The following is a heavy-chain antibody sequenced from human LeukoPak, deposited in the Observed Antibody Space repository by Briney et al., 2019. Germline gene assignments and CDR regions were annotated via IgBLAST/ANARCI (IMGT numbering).Heavy chain of an antibody. D-gene: IGHD3-10*01. Sequence: SETLSLTCAVSGGSISSGYWWNWVRQPPGKGLEWMGQIYHSGKTNYNPSLKSRVAISVDKSKNQFSLKLNSVTAADTAIYFCARSRDYTSGTYYNPFDFWGRGTLVTVSS. J-gene: IGHJ4*02. V-gene: IGHV4-4*02. CDR3: ARSRDYTSGTYYNPFDF. CDR2: IYHSGKT. CDR1: GGSISSGYW.